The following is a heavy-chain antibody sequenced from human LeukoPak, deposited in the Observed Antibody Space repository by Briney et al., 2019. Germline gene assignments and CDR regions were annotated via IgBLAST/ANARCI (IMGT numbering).Heavy chain of an antibody. V-gene: IGHV4-4*07. CDR2: IYSSGST. J-gene: IGHJ4*02. CDR1: GGSPSSIYY. Sequence: SETLSLTCTVSGGSPSSIYYWSWIRQPAGKGLEWIGRIYSSGSTSYHPSLKSRVTMSVDTSKNQFSLKLSSVTAADAAVYYCVRSPDCSSTSCYGYLFDYWGQGILVTVSS. CDR3: VRSPDCSSTSCYGYLFDY. D-gene: IGHD2-2*01.